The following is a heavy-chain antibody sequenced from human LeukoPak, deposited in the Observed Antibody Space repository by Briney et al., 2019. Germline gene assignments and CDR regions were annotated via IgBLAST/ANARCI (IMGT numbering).Heavy chain of an antibody. D-gene: IGHD6-19*01. J-gene: IGHJ4*02. CDR1: GGTFSSYA. V-gene: IGHV1-69*05. CDR3: AVESGSSGFLPFDY. Sequence: SVKVSCKASGGTFSSYAISWVRQAPGRGLEWMGRIIPIFGTANYAQKFQGRVTITTDESTSTAYMELSSLRSEDTAVYYCAVESGSSGFLPFDYWGQGTLVTVSS. CDR2: IIPIFGTA.